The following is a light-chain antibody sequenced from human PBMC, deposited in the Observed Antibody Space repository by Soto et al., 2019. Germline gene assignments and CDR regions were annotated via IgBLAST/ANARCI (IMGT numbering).Light chain of an antibody. J-gene: IGLJ1*01. V-gene: IGLV2-14*01. CDR2: EVS. CDR1: SNDVGGYNY. CDR3: SSYTGSNIRYV. Sequence: QSALTQPASVSGSPGQSITISCTGTSNDVGGYNYVSWYQHHPGKAPKLMIYEVSDRPSGVSNRFSGSKSGNTASLTISGLQAEDEADYSCSSYTGSNIRYVFGNGTKVTAL.